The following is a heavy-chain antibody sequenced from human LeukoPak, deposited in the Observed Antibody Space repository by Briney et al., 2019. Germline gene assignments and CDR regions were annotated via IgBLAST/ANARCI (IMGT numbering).Heavy chain of an antibody. Sequence: PGGSLRLSCAASGFTFSSYWMSWVRQAPGKGLEWVANIKQDGSEKYYVDSVKGRFTIARDNAKNSLYLQMNSLRAEDTAVYYCAKDPESGYYYDSSGYYGWGQGTLVTVSS. CDR2: IKQDGSEK. D-gene: IGHD3-22*01. CDR3: AKDPESGYYYDSSGYYG. CDR1: GFTFSSYW. J-gene: IGHJ4*02. V-gene: IGHV3-7*01.